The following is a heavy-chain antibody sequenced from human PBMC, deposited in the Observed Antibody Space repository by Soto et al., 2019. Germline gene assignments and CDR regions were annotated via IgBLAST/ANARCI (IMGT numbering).Heavy chain of an antibody. CDR3: ARGRYGDY. Sequence: QVHLVQSGAEVKKPGASVKVSCKASGYTFTSYGITWVRQAPGQGLEWMGWISAHYGNTDYAQKLQGRVIVTRDTPTSSAYMELRSLRSDDTAVYYCARGRYGDYWGQGALVTVSS. CDR2: ISAHYGNT. D-gene: IGHD1-1*01. J-gene: IGHJ4*02. CDR1: GYTFTSYG. V-gene: IGHV1-18*01.